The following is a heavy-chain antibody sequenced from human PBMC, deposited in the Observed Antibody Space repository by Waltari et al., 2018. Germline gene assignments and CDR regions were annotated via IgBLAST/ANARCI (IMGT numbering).Heavy chain of an antibody. CDR1: GYTFTSYA. CDR3: ARGYYGSGSYHYFQH. J-gene: IGHJ1*01. D-gene: IGHD3-10*01. V-gene: IGHV1-3*01. Sequence: QVQLVQSGAEVKKPGASVKVSCKASGYTFTSYAMHWVRQAPGQRLEWMGVINAGNGNTKYSQKFQGRVTITRDTSASTAYMELSSLRSEDTAVYYCARGYYGSGSYHYFQHWGQGTLVTVSS. CDR2: INAGNGNT.